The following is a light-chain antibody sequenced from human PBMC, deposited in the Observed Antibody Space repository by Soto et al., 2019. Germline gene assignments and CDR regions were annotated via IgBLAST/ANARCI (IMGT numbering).Light chain of an antibody. J-gene: IGKJ2*01. CDR1: QSIYRY. CDR3: QQSYSIPLT. V-gene: IGKV1-39*01. CDR2: DAN. Sequence: DIQMTQSPPSLSASVGDRVTITCRASQSIYRYLSWYQQKPGKAPELLIYDANSFRSGAPSRFSGGGSGTDFTLTISSLQPEDFATYYCQQSYSIPLTFGQGTKLEIK.